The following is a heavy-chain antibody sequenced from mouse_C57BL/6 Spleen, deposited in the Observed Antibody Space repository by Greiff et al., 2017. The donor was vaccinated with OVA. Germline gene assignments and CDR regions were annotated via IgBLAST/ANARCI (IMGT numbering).Heavy chain of an antibody. V-gene: IGHV2-2*01. CDR1: GFSLTSYG. CDR3: ARSRDYDAWFAY. J-gene: IGHJ3*01. Sequence: QVHVKQSGPGLVQPSQSLSITCTVSGFSLTSYGVHWVRQSPGKGLEWLGVIWSGGSTDYNAAFISRLSISKDNSKSQVFFKMYSLQADDTAIYYCARSRDYDAWFAYWGQGTLVTVSA. CDR2: IWSGGST. D-gene: IGHD2-4*01.